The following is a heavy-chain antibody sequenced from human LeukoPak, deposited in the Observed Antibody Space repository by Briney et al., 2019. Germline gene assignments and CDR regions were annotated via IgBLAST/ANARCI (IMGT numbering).Heavy chain of an antibody. CDR1: GFTFSSYS. CDR2: IGRSGTTI. CDR3: ARSGKIYFDWLLDY. J-gene: IGHJ4*02. D-gene: IGHD3-9*01. Sequence: GGSLRLSCAASGFTFSSYSMNWVRQAPGKGLEWVSYIGRSGTTIHYADSVKGRFTSSWDNAKKSLYLQMNSLRAEDTAVYYCARSGKIYFDWLLDYWGQGTLVTVSS. V-gene: IGHV3-48*04.